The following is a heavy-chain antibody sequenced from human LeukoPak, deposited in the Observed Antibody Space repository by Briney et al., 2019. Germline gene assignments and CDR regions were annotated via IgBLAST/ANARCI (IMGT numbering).Heavy chain of an antibody. D-gene: IGHD6-19*01. CDR1: GYSFPTYW. CDR2: IYPGDSET. J-gene: IGHJ4*02. V-gene: IGHV5-51*01. Sequence: NRGESLKISCKGSGYSFPTYWIGWVRQMPGKGLEWMGIIYPGDSETRYSPSFQGQVTISADKSISTAYLQWSSLKASDTAMYYCARHSGSGWSSVDYWGQGTLVTVSS. CDR3: ARHSGSGWSSVDY.